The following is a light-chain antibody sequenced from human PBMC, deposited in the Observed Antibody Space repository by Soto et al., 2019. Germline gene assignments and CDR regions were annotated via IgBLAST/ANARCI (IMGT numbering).Light chain of an antibody. CDR2: TVS. Sequence: MTQSPSSLSASVGDRVTITCRASQSLLDNDDGNTYLDWYLQKPGQSPQLLIYTVSYRASGVPDRFSGSGSGTDFTLKISRVEAEDVGVYYCMQRIEFPLTFGGGTKVDI. CDR1: QSLLDNDDGNTY. V-gene: IGKV2-40*01. CDR3: MQRIEFPLT. J-gene: IGKJ4*01.